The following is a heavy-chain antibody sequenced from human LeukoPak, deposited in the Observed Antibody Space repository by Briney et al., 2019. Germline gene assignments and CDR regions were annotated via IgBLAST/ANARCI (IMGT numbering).Heavy chain of an antibody. CDR3: AKDGADSSGYYSNFDY. J-gene: IGHJ4*02. D-gene: IGHD3-22*01. V-gene: IGHV3-23*01. CDR1: GFTFSSYA. Sequence: GGSLGLSCAASGFTFSSYAMSWVRQAPGKGLEWVSAISGSGGSTYYADSVKGRFTISRDNSKNTLYLQMNSLRAEDTAVYYCAKDGADSSGYYSNFDYWGQGTLVTVSS. CDR2: ISGSGGST.